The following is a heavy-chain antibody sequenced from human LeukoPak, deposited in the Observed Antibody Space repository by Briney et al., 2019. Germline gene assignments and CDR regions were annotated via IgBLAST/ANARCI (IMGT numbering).Heavy chain of an antibody. CDR1: GFTFSSYA. D-gene: IGHD2-21*02. CDR2: ISDGGSTI. CDR3: ARYCGGDCYSPHDAFDI. V-gene: IGHV3-48*03. J-gene: IGHJ3*02. Sequence: PGGSLRLSCAASGFTFSSYAMNWVRQAPGKGLEWISYISDGGSTIYYADSVKGRFTISRDNAKNSLYLQMTTLRAEDTAVYYCARYCGGDCYSPHDAFDIWGQGTMLTVSS.